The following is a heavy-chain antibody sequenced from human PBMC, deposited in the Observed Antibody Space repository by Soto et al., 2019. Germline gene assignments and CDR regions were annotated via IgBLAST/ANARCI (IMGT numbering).Heavy chain of an antibody. CDR2: IYYTGNT. V-gene: IGHV4-30-4*01. CDR3: SSLPDGYTSGLDY. J-gene: IGHJ4*02. Sequence: QVQLQESGPGLVKPSQTLSLSCTVSGASISSGDYYWSWIRQPPGKGLEWIGYIYYTGNTVFNPCLKSLVSISVDTSKNQFSLKLNPVTAADTAVYYCSSLPDGYTSGLDYWGQGTLVTVSS. D-gene: IGHD5-12*01. CDR1: GASISSGDYY.